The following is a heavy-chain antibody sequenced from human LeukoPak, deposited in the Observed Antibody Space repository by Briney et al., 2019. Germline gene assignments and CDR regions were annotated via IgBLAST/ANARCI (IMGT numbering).Heavy chain of an antibody. D-gene: IGHD3-3*01. Sequence: GGSLRLSCAASGFTFSSYEMNWVRQAPGEGLEWVSYISSSGSTIYYADSVKGRFTISRDNAKNSLYLQMNSLRAEDTAVYYCARFFWSGYLFDYWGQGTLVTVSS. V-gene: IGHV3-48*03. CDR2: ISSSGSTI. CDR1: GFTFSSYE. J-gene: IGHJ4*02. CDR3: ARFFWSGYLFDY.